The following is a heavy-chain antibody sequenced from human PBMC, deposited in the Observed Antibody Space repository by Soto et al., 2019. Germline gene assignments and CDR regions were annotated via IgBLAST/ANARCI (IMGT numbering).Heavy chain of an antibody. J-gene: IGHJ3*02. CDR1: GGSFSGYY. V-gene: IGHV4-34*01. Sequence: SETLSLTCAVYGGSFSGYYWSWIRQPPGKGLEWIGEINHSGSTNYNPSLKSRVTISVDTSKNQFSLKLSSVPAADTAVYYCARAPIVGATRGAFDIWGQGTMVTVSS. CDR2: INHSGST. CDR3: ARAPIVGATRGAFDI. D-gene: IGHD1-26*01.